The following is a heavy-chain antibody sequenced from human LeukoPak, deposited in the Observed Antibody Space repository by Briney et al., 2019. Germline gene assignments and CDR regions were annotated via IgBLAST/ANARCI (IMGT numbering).Heavy chain of an antibody. CDR2: ISSSSSYI. D-gene: IGHD3-10*01. J-gene: IGHJ4*02. CDR1: GFTFSTYT. Sequence: GGSLRLSCAASGFTFSTYTMNWVRQAPGKGLQWVSSISSSSSYIYYADSVKGRFTISRDNSKNTLYLQMNSLRAEDTAVYYCAKGMVRGVIAPYFDYWGQGTLVTVSS. CDR3: AKGMVRGVIAPYFDY. V-gene: IGHV3-21*04.